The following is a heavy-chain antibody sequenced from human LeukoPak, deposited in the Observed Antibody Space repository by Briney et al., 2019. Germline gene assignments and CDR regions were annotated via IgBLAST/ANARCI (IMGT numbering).Heavy chain of an antibody. D-gene: IGHD6-19*01. V-gene: IGHV4-59*08. CDR3: ARHLGSGWRDAFDI. CDR2: IYYSGST. Sequence: SETLSLTCTVSGGSISSHSWSCIRQPPGKGLEWIGYIYYSGSTNYNPSLKSRVTISVDTSKNQFSLKLSSVTAADTAVYFCARHLGSGWRDAFDIWGQGTMVTVSS. J-gene: IGHJ3*02. CDR1: GGSISSHS.